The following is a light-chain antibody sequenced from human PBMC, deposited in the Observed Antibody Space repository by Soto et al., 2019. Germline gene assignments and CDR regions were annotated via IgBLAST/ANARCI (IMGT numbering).Light chain of an antibody. V-gene: IGLV8-61*01. CDR1: SGSVSTANN. Sequence: QTVVTQESSLSVSPGGAVTLTCGLISGSVSTANNPNWYQQTPGQAPRTLIYSISTRSSGVPDRFSGSILGNKAALTITGAQADDESDYYCALLMGNGISVFGTGTKVTVL. CDR2: SIS. J-gene: IGLJ1*01. CDR3: ALLMGNGISV.